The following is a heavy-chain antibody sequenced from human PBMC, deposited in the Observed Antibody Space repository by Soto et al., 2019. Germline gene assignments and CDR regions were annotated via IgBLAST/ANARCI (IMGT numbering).Heavy chain of an antibody. Sequence: QVQLVESGGGVVQPGRSLRLSCAASGFTFSNYIMHWVRQAPGKGLEWVADIFKDGNNKYYADSVKGRFTISRDNSKNTLDLQMNSLRAEDTSIYYCARDDEDGSFCDLGYWGQGTLVTVSS. J-gene: IGHJ4*02. D-gene: IGHD3-10*01. CDR3: ARDDEDGSFCDLGY. CDR1: GFTFSNYI. V-gene: IGHV3-30-3*01. CDR2: IFKDGNNK.